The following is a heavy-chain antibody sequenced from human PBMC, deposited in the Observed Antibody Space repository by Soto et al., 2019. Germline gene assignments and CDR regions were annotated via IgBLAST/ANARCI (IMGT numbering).Heavy chain of an antibody. CDR3: ARGYYAVIYTPSLSYSSSWSFDY. CDR2: INHSGST. D-gene: IGHD6-13*01. CDR1: GGSFSGYY. Sequence: PSETLSLTCAVYGGSFSGYYLSWIRQPPGKGLEWIGEINHSGSTNYNPSLKSRVTISVDTSKNQFSLKLSSVTAADTAVYYCARGYYAVIYTPSLSYSSSWSFDYWGQGTLVTVSS. J-gene: IGHJ4*02. V-gene: IGHV4-34*01.